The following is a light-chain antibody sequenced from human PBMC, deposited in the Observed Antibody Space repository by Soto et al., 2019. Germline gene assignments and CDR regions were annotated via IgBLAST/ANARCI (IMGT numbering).Light chain of an antibody. Sequence: DIVITQAPDTLSVSPGASAVLSCRASQSVSSALAWYQQKPGQAPRLLIYGASTRATAFPARFSGSGSGTEFTLTISSLQSEDFAVYYCQQYNNLPVTFGQGTKVDIK. CDR3: QQYNNLPVT. CDR2: GAS. CDR1: QSVSSA. J-gene: IGKJ1*01. V-gene: IGKV3-15*01.